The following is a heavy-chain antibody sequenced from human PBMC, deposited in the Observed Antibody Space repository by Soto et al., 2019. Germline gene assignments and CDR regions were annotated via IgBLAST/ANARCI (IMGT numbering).Heavy chain of an antibody. Sequence: SSETLSLTCGVYGGSFSGYFWSWLRQSPGKGLEWLAEANDRGSRNYNLSLKSRATISVDTSQNQFSLKLSSVTAADTAVYYCARDRGFRHYFDSWGQGTLVTVSS. CDR2: ANDRGSR. CDR1: GGSFSGYF. J-gene: IGHJ4*02. D-gene: IGHD3-22*01. CDR3: ARDRGFRHYFDS. V-gene: IGHV4-34*01.